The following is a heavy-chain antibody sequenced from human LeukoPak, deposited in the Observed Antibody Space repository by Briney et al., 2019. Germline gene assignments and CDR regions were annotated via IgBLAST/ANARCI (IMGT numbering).Heavy chain of an antibody. CDR3: ARDQGETIVADYGMDV. CDR1: GFTFSSYW. Sequence: GGSLRLSCAASGFTFSSYWMHWVRQAPGKGLVWVSRINSDGSSTSYADSVKGRFTISRDNAKNTLYLQMNSLRAEDTAVYYCARDQGETIVADYGMDVWGQGTTVTVSS. J-gene: IGHJ6*02. V-gene: IGHV3-74*01. D-gene: IGHD2/OR15-2a*01. CDR2: INSDGSST.